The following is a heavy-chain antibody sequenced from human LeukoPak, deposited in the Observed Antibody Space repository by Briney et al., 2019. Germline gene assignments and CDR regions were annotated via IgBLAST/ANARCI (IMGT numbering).Heavy chain of an antibody. D-gene: IGHD3-16*02. CDR1: GGSISSYF. J-gene: IGHJ5*02. CDR2: ISYSGST. CDR3: ARFIDEIDNWFDP. Sequence: SETLSLTCTVSGGSISSYFWSWIRQPPGKGLEWIGYISYSGSTNYNPSLKSRVTISVGTSKSQFSLKLSSVTAADTAVYYCARFIDEIDNWFDPWGQGTLVTVSS. V-gene: IGHV4-59*01.